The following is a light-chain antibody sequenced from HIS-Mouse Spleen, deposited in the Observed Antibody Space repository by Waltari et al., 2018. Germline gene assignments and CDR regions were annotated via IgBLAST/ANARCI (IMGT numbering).Light chain of an antibody. J-gene: IGLJ2*01. CDR2: QDS. CDR3: QAWDSSYSV. Sequence: SYELTQPPSVSVSPGQTASITCSGDKLGDKYACWYQQKPGQSPVLVIYQDSKRPSGSPERFAGSNSGNTATLTISGTQARDEADYYCQAWDSSYSVFGGGTKLTVL. CDR1: KLGDKY. V-gene: IGLV3-1*01.